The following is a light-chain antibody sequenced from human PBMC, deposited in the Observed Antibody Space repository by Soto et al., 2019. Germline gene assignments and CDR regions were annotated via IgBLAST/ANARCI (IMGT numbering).Light chain of an antibody. J-gene: IGKJ2*01. V-gene: IGKV1-39*01. Sequence: DIQMTQSPSSLSASVGDRVTITGRASQSMGGYLNWYQQKSGKAPKFLMYATSHLQSGVPSRFSGSGSGTEFTLTISGLQPEDFGSYYCQQTYTVPYTFGQGTKLEIE. CDR3: QQTYTVPYT. CDR2: ATS. CDR1: QSMGGY.